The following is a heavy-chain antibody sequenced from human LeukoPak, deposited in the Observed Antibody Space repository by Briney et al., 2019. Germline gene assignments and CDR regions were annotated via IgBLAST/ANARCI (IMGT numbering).Heavy chain of an antibody. CDR2: ISSSSSTI. CDR3: ARDKSRGNYDILTGYYRPPYGMDV. J-gene: IGHJ6*02. CDR1: GFTFSSYS. D-gene: IGHD3-9*01. Sequence: GGSLRLSCAASGFTFSSYSMNWVRQAPGKGLEWVSYISSSSSTIYYADSVKGRFTISRDNAKNSLYLQMNSLRAEDTAVYYCARDKSRGNYDILTGYYRPPYGMDVWGQGTTVTVSS. V-gene: IGHV3-48*04.